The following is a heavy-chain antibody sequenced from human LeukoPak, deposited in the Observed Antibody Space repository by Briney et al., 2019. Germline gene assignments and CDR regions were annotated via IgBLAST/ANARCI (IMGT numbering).Heavy chain of an antibody. CDR3: ARGEIGYNSFDY. V-gene: IGHV1-69*06. D-gene: IGHD5-24*01. CDR1: GGTFSSYA. CDR2: IIPIFGTA. Sequence: SVKLSCKASGGTFSSYAISWVRQAPGQGLEWMGRIIPIFGTANYAQKFQGRVTITADKSTSTAYMELSSLRSEDTAVYYCARGEIGYNSFDYWGQGTLVTVSS. J-gene: IGHJ4*02.